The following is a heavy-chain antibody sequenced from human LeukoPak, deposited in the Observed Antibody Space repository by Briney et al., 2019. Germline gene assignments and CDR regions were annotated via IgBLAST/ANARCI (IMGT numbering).Heavy chain of an antibody. CDR3: ARSGTGLLRYYFDY. CDR2: LYHSGST. D-gene: IGHD3-22*01. J-gene: IGHJ4*02. Sequence: NPSETLSLTCAVSGYSISSGYYWGWIRQPPGRGLEWIGSLYHSGSTYYNPSLKSRVTISVDTSKNQFSLRLTSVTAADTAVYYCARSGTGLLRYYFDYWGQGTLITVSS. CDR1: GYSISSGYY. V-gene: IGHV4-38-2*01.